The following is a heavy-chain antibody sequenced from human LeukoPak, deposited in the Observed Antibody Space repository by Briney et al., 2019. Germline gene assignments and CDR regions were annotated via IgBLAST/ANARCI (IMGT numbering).Heavy chain of an antibody. V-gene: IGHV3-23*01. D-gene: IGHD3-10*01. CDR2: ISGSGGST. J-gene: IGHJ4*02. Sequence: PGGSLRLSCAASRFTFSSYAMTWVRQAPGKGLEWVSTISGSGGSTYYADSVKGRFTISRDNSKSTLYLQMNSLRADDTAVYYCAKRRAVVSGSYYDFDYWGQGTLVTVSS. CDR1: RFTFSSYA. CDR3: AKRRAVVSGSYYDFDY.